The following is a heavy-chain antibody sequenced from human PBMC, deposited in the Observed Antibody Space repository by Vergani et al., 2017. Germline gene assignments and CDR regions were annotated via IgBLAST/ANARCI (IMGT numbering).Heavy chain of an antibody. CDR3: AREVLQQLVAFDI. CDR2: ISPDGSAT. D-gene: IGHD6-13*01. CDR1: GFSLSRFW. J-gene: IGHJ3*02. V-gene: IGHV3-7*01. Sequence: EVQLLESGGNLIQPGGSLRLSCAASGFSLSRFWMSWVRQAPEKGLEWVAHISPDGSATSYVDSVKGRFTISRDNTKNSLYLQMNSLRAEDTAVYYCAREVLQQLVAFDIWGQGTMVTVSS.